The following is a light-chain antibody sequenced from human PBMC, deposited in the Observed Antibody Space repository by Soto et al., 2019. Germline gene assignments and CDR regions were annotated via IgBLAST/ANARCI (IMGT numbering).Light chain of an antibody. CDR2: GAS. J-gene: IGKJ4*01. V-gene: IGKV3-20*01. Sequence: ESVVTQAPGTLSLSPGERATLSCRASQSVSISYLAWYQQRPGQAPRLLIYGASSRATGIPDRFSGSGSGTELPLTINRLEPEAFAVYYCQQYDSSPPFALTFGGGTTVDIK. CDR3: QQYDSSPPFALT. CDR1: QSVSISY.